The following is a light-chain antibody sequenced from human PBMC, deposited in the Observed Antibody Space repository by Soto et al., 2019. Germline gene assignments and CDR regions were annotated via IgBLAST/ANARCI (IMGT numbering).Light chain of an antibody. CDR3: CSYAGSYTWV. CDR1: SSDVGGYNY. J-gene: IGLJ2*01. CDR2: DVS. V-gene: IGLV2-11*01. Sequence: QSVLTQPRSMSGSPAQSVTISCTGTSSDVGGYNYVSWYQQHPGKAPKLMIYDVSQRPFGVPDRFSGSKSGNTASLTISGLQAEDEADYYCCSYAGSYTWVFGGGTKLTVL.